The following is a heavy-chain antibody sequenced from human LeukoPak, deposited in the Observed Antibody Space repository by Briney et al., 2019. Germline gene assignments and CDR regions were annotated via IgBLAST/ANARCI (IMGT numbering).Heavy chain of an antibody. D-gene: IGHD1-1*01. CDR2: ISYDGSNK. V-gene: IGHV3-30-3*01. Sequence: GGSLRLSCAASGFTFSSYAMHWVRQAPGKGLERVAVISYDGSNKYYADSVKGRFTISRDNSKNTLYLQMNSLRAEDTAVYYCARDQGWNPSFRYGMDVWGQGTTVTVSS. J-gene: IGHJ6*02. CDR3: ARDQGWNPSFRYGMDV. CDR1: GFTFSSYA.